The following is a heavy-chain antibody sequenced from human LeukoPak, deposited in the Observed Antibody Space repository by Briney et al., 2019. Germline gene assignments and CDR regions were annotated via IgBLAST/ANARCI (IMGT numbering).Heavy chain of an antibody. CDR2: INPSGGST. V-gene: IGHV1-2*02. D-gene: IGHD6-6*01. Sequence: ASVKVSCTASGYTFTSYYMHWVRQAPGQGLEWMGIINPSGGSTNYAQKFQGRVTMTRDTSISTAYMELSRLRSDDTAVYHCARWSYGYSSSSSPLLDYWGQGTLVTVSS. CDR3: ARWSYGYSSSSSPLLDY. J-gene: IGHJ4*02. CDR1: GYTFTSYY.